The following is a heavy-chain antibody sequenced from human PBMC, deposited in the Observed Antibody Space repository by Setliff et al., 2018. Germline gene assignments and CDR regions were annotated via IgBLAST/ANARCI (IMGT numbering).Heavy chain of an antibody. CDR2: INHSGST. J-gene: IGHJ5*02. Sequence: LSLTCAVYGGSFSGYYWSWIRQPPGKGLEWIGEINHSGSTNYNPSLKSRVTISVDTSKNQFSLKLSSVTAADTAVYYCARGGMVRGVILRRNWFDPWGQGTLVTSPQ. CDR3: ARGGMVRGVILRRNWFDP. V-gene: IGHV4-34*01. CDR1: GGSFSGYY. D-gene: IGHD3-10*01.